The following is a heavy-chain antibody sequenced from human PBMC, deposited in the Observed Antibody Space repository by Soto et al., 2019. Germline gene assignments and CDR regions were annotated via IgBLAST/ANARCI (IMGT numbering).Heavy chain of an antibody. D-gene: IGHD6-19*01. J-gene: IGHJ5*02. Sequence: EVLLVETGGALIQPGGSLRLACAASGFDVSYNYMSWVRQAPGKGLEWLSIIHPDGATYYAGAVKGRFTIYRDNSKNTVHLQMNDLRGDDTAVYYCGSIAVAEGFDPWGQGTLVTVSS. V-gene: IGHV3-53*02. CDR2: IHPDGAT. CDR1: GFDVSYNY. CDR3: GSIAVAEGFDP.